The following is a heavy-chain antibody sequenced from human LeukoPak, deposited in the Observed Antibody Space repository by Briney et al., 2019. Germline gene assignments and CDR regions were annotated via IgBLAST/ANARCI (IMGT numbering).Heavy chain of an antibody. CDR3: ARRAVAASCYFDY. J-gene: IGHJ4*02. D-gene: IGHD6-19*01. CDR1: GYSFTNSW. V-gene: IGHV5-51*01. CDR2: IYPGDSDT. Sequence: GESLKISCKGSGYSFTNSWIGWVRQMPGKGLEWMGIIYPGDSDTRYSPSFQGQVTISADKSISTAYLQWSSLKASDTAMYYCARRAVAASCYFDYWGQGTLVTVSS.